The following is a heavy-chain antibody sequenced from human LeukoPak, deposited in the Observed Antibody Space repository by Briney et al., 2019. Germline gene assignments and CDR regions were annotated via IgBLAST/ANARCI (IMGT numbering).Heavy chain of an antibody. CDR1: GFIFSSYG. J-gene: IGHJ4*02. CDR2: TRYDGSDK. CDR3: AKDLTTVTSQGDY. Sequence: GRSLRLSCAASGFIFSSYGMHWVRQAPGKGPEWVAFTRYDGSDKYYADSVKGRFTISRDNSKNTLYLQMNSLRAEDTAVYYCAKDLTTVTSQGDYWGQGTLVTVSS. D-gene: IGHD4-17*01. V-gene: IGHV3-30*02.